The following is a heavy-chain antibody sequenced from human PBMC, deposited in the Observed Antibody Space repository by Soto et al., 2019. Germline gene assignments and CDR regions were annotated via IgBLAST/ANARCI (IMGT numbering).Heavy chain of an antibody. CDR3: ARVSGSYWPFDY. V-gene: IGHV1-46*01. Sequence: ASVKVSCKASGYTFTNYYIHWVRQAPGQGPEWMGIINPSDGRTTYTQKFQGRITMIRDASTSTVYMELSSLRSEDTAVYYCARVSGSYWPFDYWGQGTQVTVSS. CDR1: GYTFTNYY. J-gene: IGHJ4*02. D-gene: IGHD1-26*01. CDR2: INPSDGRT.